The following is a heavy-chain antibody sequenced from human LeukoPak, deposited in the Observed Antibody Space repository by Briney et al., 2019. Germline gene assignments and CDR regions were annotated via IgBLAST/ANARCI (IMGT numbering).Heavy chain of an antibody. CDR1: GGSINSGGYY. Sequence: SETLSLTCTVSGGSINSGGYYWTWIRQHPGKGLEYIGYIYYTGSTYYNPSLKSRVTMSLDTSKNQFSLKVTSVTAADTAVYYCAREEGNGYLGYWGQGTLVTVSS. V-gene: IGHV4-31*03. CDR2: IYYTGST. D-gene: IGHD3-3*01. CDR3: AREEGNGYLGY. J-gene: IGHJ4*02.